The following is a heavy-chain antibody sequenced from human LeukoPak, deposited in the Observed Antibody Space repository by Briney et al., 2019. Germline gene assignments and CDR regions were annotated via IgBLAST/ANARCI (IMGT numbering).Heavy chain of an antibody. J-gene: IGHJ4*02. D-gene: IGHD1-26*01. V-gene: IGHV3-23*01. Sequence: QAGGSLRLSWLTSGFTLSTNAMSWVRQAPGKGLEWISGISGSGASTYYADSVKGRFTISRDDSRNTLYLQMNSLRGDDTAVYYCAKDVGKWESLHFFDYWGQGTLVTVSS. CDR2: ISGSGAST. CDR3: AKDVGKWESLHFFDY. CDR1: GFTLSTNA.